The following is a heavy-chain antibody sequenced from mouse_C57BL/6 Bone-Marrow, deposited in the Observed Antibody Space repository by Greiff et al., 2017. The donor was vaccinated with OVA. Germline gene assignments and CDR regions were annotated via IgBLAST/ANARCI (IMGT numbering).Heavy chain of an antibody. CDR1: GYTFTDYE. D-gene: IGHD3-1*01. J-gene: IGHJ4*01. CDR3: TRGGYIPYYYYAMGY. V-gene: IGHV1-15*01. Sequence: QVQLQQSGAELVRPGASVTLSCKASGYTFTDYEMHWVKQTPVHGLEWIGAIDPETGGSAYNQKFKGKAILTADKSSSTSYMELRSLTSEDSAVYYCTRGGYIPYYYYAMGYWGQGTSVTVSS. CDR2: IDPETGGS.